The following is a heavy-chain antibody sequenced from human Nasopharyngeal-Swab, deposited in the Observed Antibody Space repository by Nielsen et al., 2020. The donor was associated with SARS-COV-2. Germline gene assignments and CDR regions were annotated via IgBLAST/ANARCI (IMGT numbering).Heavy chain of an antibody. Sequence: VRQAPGKGLEWVSSLGVGGGPTYYADSAKGRFTISSDNSKNTLYLQMNSLRAEDTALYYCAKDGYCTNGVCGFDAFDIWGRGTMVTVSS. V-gene: IGHV3-23*01. J-gene: IGHJ3*02. D-gene: IGHD2-8*01. CDR2: LGVGGGPT. CDR3: AKDGYCTNGVCGFDAFDI.